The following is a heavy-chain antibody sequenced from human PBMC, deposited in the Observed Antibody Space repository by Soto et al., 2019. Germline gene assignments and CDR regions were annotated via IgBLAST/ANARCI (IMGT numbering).Heavy chain of an antibody. V-gene: IGHV3-23*01. CDR3: AKELSGYDWWYFDY. CDR2: ISASDGRA. CDR1: GFTFSSYA. J-gene: IGHJ4*02. D-gene: IGHD5-12*01. Sequence: GGSLRLSCAASGFTFSSYAMTWVRQAPRKGLEWVSTISASDGRANYADSVKGRFTISRDNSKDTMYLQMNSLRAEDTAVYYCAKELSGYDWWYFDYWGQGTLVTV.